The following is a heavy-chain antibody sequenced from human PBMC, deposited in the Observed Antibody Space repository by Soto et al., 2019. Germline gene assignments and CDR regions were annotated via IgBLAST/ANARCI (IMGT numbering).Heavy chain of an antibody. CDR3: ARWSGATMVTYYYHYYMYV. CDR1: GYTFTSYD. Sequence: ASVKVSCKASGYTFTSYDINWVRQATGQGLEWMGWMNPNSGNTGYAQKFQGRVTMTRNTSISTAYMELSSLRSEDTAVYYCARWSGATMVTYYYHYYMYVWGKGTTVTVSS. CDR2: MNPNSGNT. J-gene: IGHJ6*03. V-gene: IGHV1-8*01. D-gene: IGHD4-17*01.